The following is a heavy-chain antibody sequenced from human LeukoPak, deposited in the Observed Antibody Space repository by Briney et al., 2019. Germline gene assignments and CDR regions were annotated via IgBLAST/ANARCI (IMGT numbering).Heavy chain of an antibody. CDR2: ISSSSSTI. CDR3: ARDISEWLLID. J-gene: IGHJ4*02. Sequence: TGGSLRLSCAASGFTFSSYSMNWVRQAPGKGLEWVSYISSSSSTIYYADSVKGRFTISRDNAKNSLYLQMNSLRAEDTAVYYCARDISEWLLIDWGQGTLVTVSS. D-gene: IGHD3-3*01. V-gene: IGHV3-48*01. CDR1: GFTFSSYS.